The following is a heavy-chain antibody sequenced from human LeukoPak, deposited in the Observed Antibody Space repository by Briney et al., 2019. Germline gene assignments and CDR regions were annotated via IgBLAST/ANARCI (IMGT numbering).Heavy chain of an antibody. J-gene: IGHJ4*02. V-gene: IGHV4-59*08. D-gene: IGHD6-19*01. CDR3: ARAVSGRFDY. CDR2: IYYSGST. Sequence: GSLRLSCAGSGFTVSSSYMDWVRQAPGKGLEWTGYIYYSGSTNYNPSLNSRVTISVDTSKNQFSLRLSSVTAADTAIYYCARAVSGRFDYWGQGTLVTVSS. CDR1: GFTVSSSY.